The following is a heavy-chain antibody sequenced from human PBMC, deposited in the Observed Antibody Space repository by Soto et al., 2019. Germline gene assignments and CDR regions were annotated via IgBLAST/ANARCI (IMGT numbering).Heavy chain of an antibody. CDR2: INTGNGNT. V-gene: IGHV1-3*04. CDR1: GYTFNLHA. CDR3: ARRASTHFDF. Sequence: ASVKVSCKASGYTFNLHAIHWVRQAPGQRLEWMGYINTGNGNTKYSENVQARITITRDNSATTAHMKLRSLRYEDTGVYYCARRASTHFDFPGQGTLVTVSS. J-gene: IGHJ4*02. D-gene: IGHD2-2*01.